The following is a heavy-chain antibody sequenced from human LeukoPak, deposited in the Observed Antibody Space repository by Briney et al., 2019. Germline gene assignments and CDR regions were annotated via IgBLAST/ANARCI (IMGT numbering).Heavy chain of an antibody. CDR2: IYHSGST. CDR3: ARALEGFDP. CDR1: GYSISSGYY. J-gene: IGHJ5*02. Sequence: SETLSLTCTVSGYSISSGYYWGWIRQPPGKGLEWIGSIYHSGSTYYNPSLKSRVTISVDMSKNQFSLKLSSVTAADTAVYYCARALEGFDPWGQGTLVTVSS. V-gene: IGHV4-38-2*02. D-gene: IGHD3-3*01.